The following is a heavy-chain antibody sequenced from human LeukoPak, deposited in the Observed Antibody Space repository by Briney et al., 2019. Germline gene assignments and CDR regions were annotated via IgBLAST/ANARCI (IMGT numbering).Heavy chain of an antibody. CDR2: IYYSGST. Sequence: SETLSLTCTVSGGSISSGDYYWSWIRQPPGKGLEWIGYIYYSGSTYYNPSLKSRVTISVDTSKNQFSLKLSSVTAADTAVYYCARADYGSSSRWYYFHYWGQGTLVTVSS. J-gene: IGHJ4*02. D-gene: IGHD6-13*01. CDR3: ARADYGSSSRWYYFHY. V-gene: IGHV4-30-4*08. CDR1: GGSISSGDYY.